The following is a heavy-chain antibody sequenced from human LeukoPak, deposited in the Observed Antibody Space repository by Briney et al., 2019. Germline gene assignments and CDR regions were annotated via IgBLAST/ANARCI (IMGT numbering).Heavy chain of an antibody. CDR1: GGSLSSGSYY. CDR3: ASQRRGYSSYFDY. Sequence: SQTLSLTCTVSGGSLSSGSYYWRWIRQPAGKGLEWIGRIYTSGSTNYNPSLKSRVTISVDTSKNQFSLKLSSVTAADTAVYYCASQRRGYSSYFDYWGQGTLVTVSS. D-gene: IGHD5-18*01. CDR2: IYTSGST. V-gene: IGHV4-61*02. J-gene: IGHJ4*02.